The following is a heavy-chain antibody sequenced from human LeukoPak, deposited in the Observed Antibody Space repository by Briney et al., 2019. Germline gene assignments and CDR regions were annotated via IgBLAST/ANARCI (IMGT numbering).Heavy chain of an antibody. J-gene: IGHJ4*02. CDR3: ARGGDSKHLVN. Sequence: SETLSLTCTVSGGSISDYYWNWMRQPPGKGLEWIGYIYYSGRTNYNPSLKSRVSISVDTSKNQFSLKLSSVTAADTAVYYCARGGDSKHLVNWGQGTLVTVSS. CDR1: GGSISDYY. CDR2: IYYSGRT. V-gene: IGHV4-59*01. D-gene: IGHD3-3*02.